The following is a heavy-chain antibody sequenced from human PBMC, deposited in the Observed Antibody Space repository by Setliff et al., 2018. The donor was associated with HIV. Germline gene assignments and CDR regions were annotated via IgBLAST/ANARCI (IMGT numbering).Heavy chain of an antibody. CDR3: ARDRSSGRGYYYYYYMDV. Sequence: SETLSLTCTVSGGSISSYYWSWIRQPPGKGLEWIGSIYTSGSTNYNPSLKSRVTISVDTSKNQFSLKLSSVTAADTAVYYCARDRSSGRGYYYYYYMDVWGKGTTVTAP. J-gene: IGHJ6*03. D-gene: IGHD6-19*01. V-gene: IGHV4-59*01. CDR2: IYTSGST. CDR1: GGSISSYY.